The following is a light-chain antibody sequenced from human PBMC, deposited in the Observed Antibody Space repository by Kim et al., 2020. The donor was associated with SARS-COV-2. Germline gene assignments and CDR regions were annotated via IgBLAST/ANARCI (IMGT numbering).Light chain of an antibody. CDR1: QSIGNL. V-gene: IGKV1-5*03. Sequence: DIQMTQSPSSLSASVGDRVTITCRASQSIGNLLAWYQQRPGKAPKLLIYKASILQEGVPSRFSGSGSGTEFTLTIASLQPDDFASYYCQHYQILCAFGQGTKVDIK. J-gene: IGKJ2*02. CDR3: QHYQILCA. CDR2: KAS.